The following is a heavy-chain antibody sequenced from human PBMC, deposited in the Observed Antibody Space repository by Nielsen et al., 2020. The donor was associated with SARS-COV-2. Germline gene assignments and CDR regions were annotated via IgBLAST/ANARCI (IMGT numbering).Heavy chain of an antibody. CDR2: ISAYNGNT. CDR3: ARDSGLEPCVY. V-gene: IGHV1-18*04. Sequence: ASVKVSCKASGYAFPTYGISWVRQAPGQGLEWMGWISAYNGNTNYAQKLQGRVTMTTDTSTSTAYMELRSLRSDDTAVYYCARDSGLEPCVYWGQGTLVTVSS. D-gene: IGHD3/OR15-3a*01. J-gene: IGHJ4*02. CDR1: GYAFPTYG.